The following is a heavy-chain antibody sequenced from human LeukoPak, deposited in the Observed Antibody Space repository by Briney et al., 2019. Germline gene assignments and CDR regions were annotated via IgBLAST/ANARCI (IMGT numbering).Heavy chain of an antibody. CDR3: ARGFPSSSRWFDP. J-gene: IGHJ5*02. V-gene: IGHV4-34*01. Sequence: SETLSLTCGVYGGSFSGYHWTWIRLRPGKGLEWVGDIDHSGSTHYNPSLKSRVTISLDTSNNQFSLKLNSVTAADTAVYYCARGFPSSSRWFDPWGQGTLVTVSS. CDR2: IDHSGST. CDR1: GGSFSGYH. D-gene: IGHD6-6*01.